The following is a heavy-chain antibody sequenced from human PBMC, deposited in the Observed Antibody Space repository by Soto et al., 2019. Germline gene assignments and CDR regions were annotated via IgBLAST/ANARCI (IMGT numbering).Heavy chain of an antibody. CDR1: GFTFSSYA. V-gene: IGHV3-30-3*01. Sequence: QVQLVESGGGVVQPGRSLRLSCAASGFTFSSYAMHWVRQAPGKGLEWVAVISYDGSNKYYADSVKGRFTISRDNSKNTLYLQMNSLRAEDTAVYYCARDFRYYDSSGYSVQYYYYGMDVWGQGTTVTVSS. D-gene: IGHD3-22*01. J-gene: IGHJ6*02. CDR3: ARDFRYYDSSGYSVQYYYYGMDV. CDR2: ISYDGSNK.